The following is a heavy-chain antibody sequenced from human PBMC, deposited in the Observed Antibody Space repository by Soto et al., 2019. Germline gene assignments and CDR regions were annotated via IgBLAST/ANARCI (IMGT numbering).Heavy chain of an antibody. CDR2: ISDSGATK. CDR3: ADGAYRPNAY. CDR1: GFTFSTYA. J-gene: IGHJ4*02. Sequence: EVQLLESGGGLVQPGGSLRLSCAASGFTFSTYAMSWVRQAPGKGLEWVSAISDSGATKYYANSVNGGFTNSRENSKNTMYSQINRPRAVDTAVYNCADGAYRPNAYWGQGTLVPVSS. V-gene: IGHV3-23*01. D-gene: IGHD3-10*01.